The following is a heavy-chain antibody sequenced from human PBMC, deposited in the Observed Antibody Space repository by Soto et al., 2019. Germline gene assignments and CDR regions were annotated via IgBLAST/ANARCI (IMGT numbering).Heavy chain of an antibody. Sequence: EVQLLDSGGGLVQPGGSLRLSCEASGFTFSNYAMNWVRQAPGKGLEWVLGISGGGDNTYYADSVKGRFTISRDNSKNTVFWQRNSLRAEDTAVYYCAKERLARGFDYWGQGTLVTVSS. J-gene: IGHJ4*02. CDR1: GFTFSNYA. CDR2: ISGGGDNT. V-gene: IGHV3-23*01. CDR3: AKERLARGFDY.